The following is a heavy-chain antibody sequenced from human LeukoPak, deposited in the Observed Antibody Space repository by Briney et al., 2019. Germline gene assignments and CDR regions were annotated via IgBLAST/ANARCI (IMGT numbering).Heavy chain of an antibody. CDR1: GYTFTTYW. CDR3: ARQITISHFDY. V-gene: IGHV5-51*01. D-gene: IGHD3-3*01. Sequence: KPGESLKISCQGSGYTFTTYWIGWVRQMPGKGLEWMGIIHPGDSDIRYSPSFKGQVTISADKSISTAYLQWSHLKASDTAMYYCARQITISHFDYWGQGTLVTVSS. CDR2: IHPGDSDI. J-gene: IGHJ4*02.